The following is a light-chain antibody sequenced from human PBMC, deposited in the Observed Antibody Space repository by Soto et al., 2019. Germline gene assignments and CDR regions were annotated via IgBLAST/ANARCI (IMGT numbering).Light chain of an antibody. J-gene: IGLJ2*01. CDR3: CSYAGQRVV. CDR2: EGS. Sequence: QSALTQPASVSGSPGQSITISCTGTSLGSWYQQHPGKAPKLMIYEGSKRPSGVSNRFSGSKSGNTASLTISGLQAEDEGDYYCCSYAGQRVVFGGGTKLTLL. V-gene: IGLV2-23*01. CDR1: SL.